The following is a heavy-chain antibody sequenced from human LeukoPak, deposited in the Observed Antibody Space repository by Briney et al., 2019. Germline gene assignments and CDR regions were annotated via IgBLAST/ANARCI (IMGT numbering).Heavy chain of an antibody. CDR1: GFTFRASW. V-gene: IGHV3-21*01. D-gene: IGHD3-9*01. CDR3: ARGHYDVLASSYKWTPDY. J-gene: IGHJ4*02. CDR2: INSGGDYK. Sequence: GGSLRLSCEASGFTFRASWMTWVRQAPGKGLEWVSSINSGGDYKYYADSVKGRFTTSRDNAKNSLSLQLNTLRVEDTAIYYCARGHYDVLASSYKWTPDYWGQGTLVTVSS.